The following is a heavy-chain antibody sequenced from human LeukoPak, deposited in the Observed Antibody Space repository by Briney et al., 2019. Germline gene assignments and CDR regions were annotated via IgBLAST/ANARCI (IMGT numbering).Heavy chain of an antibody. CDR3: AKYAVAASFDY. Sequence: GGSLRLSCAASGFTFSSYAMHWVRQAPGKGLEWMSVISYDGSNKYFADSVKGRFTISRDNSKNTLYLQMNSLRAEDTAVYYCAKYAVAASFDYWGQGTLVTVSS. CDR1: GFTFSSYA. J-gene: IGHJ4*02. CDR2: ISYDGSNK. D-gene: IGHD6-19*01. V-gene: IGHV3-30*04.